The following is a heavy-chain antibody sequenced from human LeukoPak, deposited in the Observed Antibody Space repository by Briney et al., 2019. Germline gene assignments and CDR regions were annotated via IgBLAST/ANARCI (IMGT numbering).Heavy chain of an antibody. CDR2: IWYDGSNK. J-gene: IGHJ6*02. CDR1: GFTFSSYG. CDR3: ARDFGYYGMDV. Sequence: GRSLRLSCAASGFTFSSYGMHWVRQAPGKGLEWVAVIWYDGSNKYYADSVKGRFTISRDNSKNTLYLQMNSLRAEDTAVYYCARDFGYYGMDVWGQGTTVTVSS. V-gene: IGHV3-33*01. D-gene: IGHD3-10*01.